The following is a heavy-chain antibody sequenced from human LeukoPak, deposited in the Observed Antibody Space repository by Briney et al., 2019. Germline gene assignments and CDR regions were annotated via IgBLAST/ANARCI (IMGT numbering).Heavy chain of an antibody. D-gene: IGHD5-24*01. Sequence: SETLSLTCTVSGGSVTSGSSYWSWLRQPPGKGLEWIGYIDYIGSTNYSPSLKTRVTISLDTSKNQFSLKLASVTAADTAVYYCASSRSGRYYFDYWGPGTLVTVSS. CDR2: IDYIGST. CDR3: ASSRSGRYYFDY. CDR1: GGSVTSGSSY. V-gene: IGHV4-61*01. J-gene: IGHJ4*02.